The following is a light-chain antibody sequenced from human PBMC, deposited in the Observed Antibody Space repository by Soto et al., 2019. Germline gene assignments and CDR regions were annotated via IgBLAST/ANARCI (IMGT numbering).Light chain of an antibody. CDR2: EGS. CDR3: CSYAGSSTVV. CDR1: SSDVGSYNL. V-gene: IGLV2-23*01. J-gene: IGLJ2*01. Sequence: QSALTQPASVSGSPGQSITISCTGTSSDVGSYNLVSWYQQHPGKAPKLMIYEGSKRTSGVSNRFSGSKSGNTASLTISGLQAEDEADYYCCSYAGSSTVVFGGGTKLT.